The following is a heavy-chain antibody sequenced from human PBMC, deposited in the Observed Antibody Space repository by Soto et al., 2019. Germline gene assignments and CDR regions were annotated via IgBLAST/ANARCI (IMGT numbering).Heavy chain of an antibody. CDR1: GFTFSSYA. J-gene: IGHJ4*02. CDR3: ARDLGPLVDY. Sequence: TGGSLRLSCAASGFTFSSYAMHWVRQAPGKGLEWVAVISYDGSNKYYADSVKGRFTISRDNSKNTLYLQMNSLRAEDTAVYYCARDLGPLVDYWGQGTLVTVSS. V-gene: IGHV3-30-3*01. D-gene: IGHD3-16*01. CDR2: ISYDGSNK.